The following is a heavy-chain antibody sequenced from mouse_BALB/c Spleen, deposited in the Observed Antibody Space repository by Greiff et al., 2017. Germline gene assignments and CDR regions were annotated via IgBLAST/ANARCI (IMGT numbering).Heavy chain of an antibody. V-gene: IGHV3-8*02. CDR2: ISYSGST. CDR3: ARDPYYYGSSYYAMDY. Sequence: EVKLLESGPSLVKPSQTLSLTCSVTGDSITSGYWNWIRKFPGNKLEYMGYISYSGSTYYNPSLKSRISITRYTSKNQYYLQLNSVTTEDTATYYCARDPYYYGSSYYAMDYWGQGTSVTVSA. J-gene: IGHJ4*01. D-gene: IGHD1-1*01. CDR1: GDSITSGY.